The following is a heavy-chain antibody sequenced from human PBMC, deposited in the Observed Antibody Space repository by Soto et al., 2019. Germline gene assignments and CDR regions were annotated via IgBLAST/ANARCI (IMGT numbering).Heavy chain of an antibody. Sequence: SVKVSCKASGGTFSSYAISLVRQAPGQGLEWTGGIIPIFGTANYAQKFQGRVTITADESTSTAYMELSSLRSEDTAVYYCAREGSGPGGIAVPRELFQHWGEGTLVTVSS. D-gene: IGHD6-19*01. V-gene: IGHV1-69*13. CDR3: AREGSGPGGIAVPRELFQH. CDR2: IIPIFGTA. CDR1: GGTFSSYA. J-gene: IGHJ1*01.